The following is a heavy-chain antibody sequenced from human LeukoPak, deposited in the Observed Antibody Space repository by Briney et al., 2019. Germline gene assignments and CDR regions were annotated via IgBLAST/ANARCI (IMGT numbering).Heavy chain of an antibody. J-gene: IGHJ4*02. CDR2: INPNSGGT. Sequence: ASVQAPRMASRYTFTGYYMHWVRQAPGQGREWLGWINPNSGGTNYAQKFQGRVTMTRDTSISTAYMELSRLRSDDTAVYYCARDNDPRMVRGGGIDYWGQGTLVTVSS. D-gene: IGHD3-10*01. CDR1: RYTFTGYY. V-gene: IGHV1-2*02. CDR3: ARDNDPRMVRGGGIDY.